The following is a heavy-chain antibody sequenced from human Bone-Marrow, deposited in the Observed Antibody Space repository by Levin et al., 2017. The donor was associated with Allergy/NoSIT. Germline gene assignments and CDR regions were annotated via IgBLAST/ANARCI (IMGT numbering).Heavy chain of an antibody. CDR2: IYYSGST. CDR3: AREKSYYDFWSGYPYYDY. CDR1: GGSISSSSYY. J-gene: IGHJ4*02. V-gene: IGHV4-39*07. D-gene: IGHD3-3*01. Sequence: PSETLSLTCTVSGGSISSSSYYWGWIRQPPGTGLEWIGSIYYSGSTYYNPSLKSRVTISVDTSKNQFSLKLSSVTAADTAVYYCAREKSYYDFWSGYPYYDYWGQGTLVTVSS.